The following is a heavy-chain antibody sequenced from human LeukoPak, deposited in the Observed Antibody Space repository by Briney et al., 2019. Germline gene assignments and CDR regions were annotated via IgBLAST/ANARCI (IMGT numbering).Heavy chain of an antibody. CDR1: GFTFSSYD. CDR2: IGTAGDT. Sequence: PGGSLRLSCAASGFTFSSYDMHWVRQATGKGLEWVSAIGTAGDTYYPGSVKGRFTISRENAKNSLYLQMNSLRAGDTAVYYCARGTKYNWFDPWGQGTLATVSS. V-gene: IGHV3-13*01. CDR3: ARGTKYNWFDP. D-gene: IGHD1/OR15-1a*01. J-gene: IGHJ5*02.